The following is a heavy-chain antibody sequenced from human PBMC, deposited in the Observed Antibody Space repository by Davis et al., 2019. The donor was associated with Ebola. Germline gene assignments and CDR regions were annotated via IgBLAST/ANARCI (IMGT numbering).Heavy chain of an antibody. V-gene: IGHV3-48*03. D-gene: IGHD6-6*01. CDR2: IGISVSTI. J-gene: IGHJ4*02. CDR3: AKDRSPEYSSSALDY. CDR1: GFTFSSYE. Sequence: GESLKISCAASGFTFSSYEMNWVRQAPGKGLEWVSYIGISVSTIYYADSVKGRFTISRDNAKNSLFLQMNSLRAEDMALYYCAKDRSPEYSSSALDYWGQGTLVTVSS.